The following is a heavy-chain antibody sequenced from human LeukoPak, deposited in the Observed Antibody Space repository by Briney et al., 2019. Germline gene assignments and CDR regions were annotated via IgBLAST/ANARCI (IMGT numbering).Heavy chain of an antibody. CDR2: IGWNSGSI. CDR3: AKEGDYYDSSGYLDY. D-gene: IGHD3-22*01. V-gene: IGHV3-9*01. J-gene: IGHJ4*02. CDR1: GFTFDDYA. Sequence: GRSLRLSCAASGFTFDDYAMHWVRQAPGKGLEWVSGIGWNSGSIGYADSVKGRFTISRDNAKNSLYLQMNSLRAEDTALYYCAKEGDYYDSSGYLDYWGLGTLVTVSS.